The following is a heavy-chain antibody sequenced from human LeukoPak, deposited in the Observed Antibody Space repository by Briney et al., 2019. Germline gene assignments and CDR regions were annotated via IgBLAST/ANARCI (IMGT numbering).Heavy chain of an antibody. CDR3: ASSRRRGSGSYYVSLGY. Sequence: GGSLRLSCAASGFTVSSNYMSWVRQAPGKGLEWVSVIYSGGSTYYADSVKGRFTISRDNSKNTLYLQMNSLRAEDTAVYYCASSRRRGSGSYYVSLGYWGQGTLVTVSS. V-gene: IGHV3-53*05. CDR2: IYSGGST. CDR1: GFTVSSNY. J-gene: IGHJ4*02. D-gene: IGHD3-10*01.